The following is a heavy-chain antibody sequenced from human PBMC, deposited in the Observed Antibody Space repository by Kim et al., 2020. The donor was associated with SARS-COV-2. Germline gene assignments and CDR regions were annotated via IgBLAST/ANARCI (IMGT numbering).Heavy chain of an antibody. Sequence: YYADSVKGRFTISRDNAKNSLYLQMNSLRDEDTAVYYCARDFPRTHYFDYWGQGTLVTVSS. CDR3: ARDFPRTHYFDY. D-gene: IGHD1-1*01. V-gene: IGHV3-48*02. J-gene: IGHJ4*02.